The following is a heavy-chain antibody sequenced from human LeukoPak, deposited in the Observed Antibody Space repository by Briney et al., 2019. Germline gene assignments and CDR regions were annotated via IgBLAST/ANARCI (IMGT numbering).Heavy chain of an antibody. D-gene: IGHD6-13*01. CDR1: GGSISSYY. J-gene: IGHJ4*02. V-gene: IGHV4-4*07. CDR2: IYTSGST. CDR3: ARDRIAAAGTLFDY. Sequence: PSETLSLTCTVSGGSISSYYWSWIRQPAGKGLEWIGRIYTSGSTNYNPSLKSRVTMSVDTSKNQFSLKLSSVTAADTAVYYCARDRIAAAGTLFDYWGQGTLVTVSS.